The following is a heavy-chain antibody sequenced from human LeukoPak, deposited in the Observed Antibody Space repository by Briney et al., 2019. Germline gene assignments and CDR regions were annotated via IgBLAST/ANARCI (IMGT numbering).Heavy chain of an antibody. J-gene: IGHJ5*02. V-gene: IGHV4-39*07. Sequence: SETLSLTCTVSGGSISSSSYYWGWIRQPPGKGLEWIGSIYYSGSTYYNPSLKSRVTISVDTSKNQFSLKLSSVTAADTAVYYCARDRTNWFDPWGQGTLVTVSS. CDR1: GGSISSSSYY. CDR3: ARDRTNWFDP. CDR2: IYYSGST.